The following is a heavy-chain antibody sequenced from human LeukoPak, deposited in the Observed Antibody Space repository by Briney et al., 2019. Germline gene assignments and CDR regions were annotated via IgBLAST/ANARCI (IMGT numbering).Heavy chain of an antibody. J-gene: IGHJ4*02. D-gene: IGHD3-22*01. Sequence: GSLRLSCAASGFPFSSYAMHWVRPAPGQGLEWVAVISYDGSNKYYADSVKGRFTISRDNSKNTLYLQMNSLRAEDTAVYYCARGYYDSSGYYPDYWGQGTLVTVSS. V-gene: IGHV3-30-3*01. CDR3: ARGYYDSSGYYPDY. CDR1: GFPFSSYA. CDR2: ISYDGSNK.